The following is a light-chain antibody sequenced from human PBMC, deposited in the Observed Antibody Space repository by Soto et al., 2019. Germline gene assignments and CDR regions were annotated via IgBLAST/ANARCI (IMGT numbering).Light chain of an antibody. V-gene: IGKV1-5*01. CDR1: QSISSW. CDR3: QQYYSYPIT. Sequence: DIQMTQSPSNLSASVGDRVTITCRASQSISSWLAWYQQKPGKAPKLLIYAASTLQSGVPSRFSGSGSGTDFTLTISCLQSEDFATYYCQQYYSYPITFGQGTRLENK. J-gene: IGKJ5*01. CDR2: AAS.